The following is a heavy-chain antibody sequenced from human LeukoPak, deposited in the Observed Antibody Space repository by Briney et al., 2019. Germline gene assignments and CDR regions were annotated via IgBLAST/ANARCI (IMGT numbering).Heavy chain of an antibody. Sequence: KSSETLSLTCSVYCGSFSGYYWSWIRQPPGKGLEWIGEINHSGSTNYNPSLKSRVTISVDTSKNQFSLKLSSVTAADTAVYYCARDVVTAANYYFDYWGQGTLVTVSS. CDR1: CGSFSGYY. J-gene: IGHJ4*02. CDR2: INHSGST. V-gene: IGHV4-34*01. D-gene: IGHD2-21*02. CDR3: ARDVVTAANYYFDY.